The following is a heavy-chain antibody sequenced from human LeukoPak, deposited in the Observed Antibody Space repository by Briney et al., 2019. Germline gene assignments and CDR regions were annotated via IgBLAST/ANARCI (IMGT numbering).Heavy chain of an antibody. D-gene: IGHD3-3*01. Sequence: SETLSLTCAVYGGSFSGYYWSWIRQPPGKGLEWIGEINHSGSTNYNPSLKSRVTISVDTSKNQFSLKLSSVTAADTAVYYRARTDDYYYMDVWGKGTTVTVSS. CDR1: GGSFSGYY. V-gene: IGHV4-34*01. J-gene: IGHJ6*03. CDR2: INHSGST. CDR3: ARTDDYYYMDV.